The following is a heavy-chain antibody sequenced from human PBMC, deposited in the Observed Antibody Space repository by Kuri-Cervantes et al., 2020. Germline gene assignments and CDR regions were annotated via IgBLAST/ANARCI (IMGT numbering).Heavy chain of an antibody. Sequence: GESLKISCAASGFIFSSYGMHWVRQAPGKGLEWVAVISYDGSNKYYADSVKGRFTISRDKSKNTLYLQMNSLRAEDTAVYYCAKDVFVDTAMAPLTWGQGTLVTVSS. CDR3: AKDVFVDTAMAPLT. V-gene: IGHV3-30*18. CDR1: GFIFSSYG. CDR2: ISYDGSNK. J-gene: IGHJ5*02. D-gene: IGHD5-18*01.